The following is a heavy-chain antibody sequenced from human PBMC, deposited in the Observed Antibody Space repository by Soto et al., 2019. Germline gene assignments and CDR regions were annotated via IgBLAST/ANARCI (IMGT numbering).Heavy chain of an antibody. J-gene: IGHJ3*02. D-gene: IGHD6-19*01. V-gene: IGHV3-9*01. CDR2: ISWNSGSI. Sequence: SLKISCAASGFTFDDYAMHWVRQAPGKGLEWVSGISWNSGSIGYADSVKGRFTISRDNAKNSLYLQMNSLRAEDTALYYCAKDMRIAVAGIGGDAFDIWGQGTMVTVSS. CDR3: AKDMRIAVAGIGGDAFDI. CDR1: GFTFDDYA.